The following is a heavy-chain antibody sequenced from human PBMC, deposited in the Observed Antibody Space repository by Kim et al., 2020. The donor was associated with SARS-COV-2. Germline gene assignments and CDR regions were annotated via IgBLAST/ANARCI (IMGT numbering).Heavy chain of an antibody. CDR1: GYTFGSYL. V-gene: IGHV1-46*01. J-gene: IGHJ4*02. CDR2: IGPGSGYT. Sequence: ASVKVSCKTSGYTFGSYLIHWVRQAPGQGPEYMGIIGPGSGYTKYDERFQGRVTMTGDTTTSTVYVDLRRLTYEDTAIYYCAREFPGPFYFDYWGQGTLV. D-gene: IGHD2-21*01. CDR3: AREFPGPFYFDY.